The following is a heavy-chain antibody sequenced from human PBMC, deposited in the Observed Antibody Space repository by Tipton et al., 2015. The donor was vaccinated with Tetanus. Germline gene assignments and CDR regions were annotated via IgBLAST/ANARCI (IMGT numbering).Heavy chain of an antibody. CDR2: IYSGGST. Sequence: QLVQSGGGLIQPGGSLRLSCAASGFTVSSNYMSWVRQAPGKGLEWVSVIYSGGSTYYADSVKGRFTISRDNSKNTLYLQMNSLGAEDTAVYYCARDWGAGGYGDYYGMDVWGQGTTVTVSS. CDR3: ARDWGAGGYGDYYGMDV. J-gene: IGHJ6*02. V-gene: IGHV3-53*01. CDR1: GFTVSSNY. D-gene: IGHD4-17*01.